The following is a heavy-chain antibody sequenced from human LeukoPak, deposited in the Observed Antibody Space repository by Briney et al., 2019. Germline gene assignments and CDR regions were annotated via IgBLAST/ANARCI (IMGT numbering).Heavy chain of an antibody. CDR3: TTAPSLNYYYYYGMDV. Sequence: PGGSLRLFCAASGFTFSNAWMSWVRQAPGKGLEWVGRIKSKTDGGTTDYAAPVKGRFTISRDDSKNTLYLQMNSLKTEDTAVYYCTTAPSLNYYYYYGMDVWGQGTTVTVSS. D-gene: IGHD2-2*01. V-gene: IGHV3-15*01. J-gene: IGHJ6*02. CDR2: IKSKTDGGTT. CDR1: GFTFSNAW.